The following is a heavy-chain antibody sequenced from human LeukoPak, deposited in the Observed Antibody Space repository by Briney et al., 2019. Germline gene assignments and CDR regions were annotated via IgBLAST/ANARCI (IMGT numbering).Heavy chain of an antibody. V-gene: IGHV4-34*01. CDR1: GGSFSGYY. CDR3: ARHYSSAWYRGFDY. D-gene: IGHD6-19*01. Sequence: SETLSLTCAVYGGSFSGYYWSWIRQPPGKGLEWIGEINHSGSTNYNPSLKSRVTISVDTSKNQFSLKLSSVTAADTAMYYCARHYSSAWYRGFDYWGQGTLVTVSS. J-gene: IGHJ4*02. CDR2: INHSGST.